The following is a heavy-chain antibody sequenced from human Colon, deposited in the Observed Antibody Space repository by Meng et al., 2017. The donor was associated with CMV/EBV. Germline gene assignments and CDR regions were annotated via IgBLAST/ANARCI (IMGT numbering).Heavy chain of an antibody. V-gene: IGHV1-69*02. CDR2: ITPMLDKA. J-gene: IGHJ5*02. CDR3: ARRGSGATFDI. CDR1: GGTFSNNT. Sequence: SVKVSCKASGGTFSNNTLFWVRQAPGQGLEWMGRITPMLDKAYYAQKFEGRVTITADKSTTTVYIEMRSLRSEDTAVYYCARRGSGATFDIWGPGTLGTVSS. D-gene: IGHD3-10*01.